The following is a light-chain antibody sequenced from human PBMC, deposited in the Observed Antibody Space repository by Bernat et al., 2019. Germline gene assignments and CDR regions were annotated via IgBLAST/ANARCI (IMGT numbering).Light chain of an antibody. CDR3: HSYDSSNQV. CDR2: EYN. Sequence: NFMLTQPHSVSESPGKTVAISCTRSSGSIASNYVRWYQQRPGSAPTTVIYEYNKRPSGVPDRFSGSIDSPSNSASLTISGLKTEDEAEYYCHSYDSSNQVFVGGTKLTVL. V-gene: IGLV6-57*04. CDR1: SGSIASNY. J-gene: IGLJ3*02.